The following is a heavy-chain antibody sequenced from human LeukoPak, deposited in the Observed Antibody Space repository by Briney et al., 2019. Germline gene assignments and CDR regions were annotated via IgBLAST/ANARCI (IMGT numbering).Heavy chain of an antibody. D-gene: IGHD3-22*01. CDR2: IYYSGST. CDR3: ARYYYDSSGPHYYYYMDV. V-gene: IGHV4-39*07. J-gene: IGHJ6*03. CDR1: GGSISSSSYY. Sequence: SETLSLTCTVSGGSISSSSYYWGWIRQPPGKGLEWIGSIYYSGSTYYNPSLKSRVTISVDTSKNQFSLKLSSVTAADTAVYYCARYYYDSSGPHYYYYMDVWGKGTTVTISS.